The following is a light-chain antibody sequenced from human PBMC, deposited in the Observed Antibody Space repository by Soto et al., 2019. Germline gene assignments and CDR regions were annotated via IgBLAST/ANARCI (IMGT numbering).Light chain of an antibody. CDR2: DVS. CDR3: SSYSSSSTLEV. V-gene: IGLV2-14*01. CDR1: SSDIGAYKF. J-gene: IGLJ2*01. Sequence: QSALTQPASVSGSPGQPITISCTGTSSDIGAYKFVSWYQQHPGKAPKLMIYDVSNRPSGVSNRFSGSKSGNTASLTISGLQAEDEADYYCSSYSSSSTLEVFGGGTKLTVL.